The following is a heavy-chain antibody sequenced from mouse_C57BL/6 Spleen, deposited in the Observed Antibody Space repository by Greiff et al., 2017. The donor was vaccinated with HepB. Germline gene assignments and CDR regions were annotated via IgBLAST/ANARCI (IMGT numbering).Heavy chain of an antibody. D-gene: IGHD2-3*01. CDR2: IYPRSGNT. V-gene: IGHV1-81*01. Sequence: VQLQESGAELARPGASVKLSCKASGYTFTSYGISWVKQRTGQGLEWIGEIYPRSGNTYYNEKFKGKATLTADKSSSTAYMELRSLTSEDSAVYFCARDDGSWFAYWGQGTLVTVSA. CDR3: ARDDGSWFAY. CDR1: GYTFTSYG. J-gene: IGHJ3*01.